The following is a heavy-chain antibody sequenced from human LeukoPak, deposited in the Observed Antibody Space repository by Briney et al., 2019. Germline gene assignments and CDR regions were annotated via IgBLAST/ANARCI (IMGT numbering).Heavy chain of an antibody. V-gene: IGHV1-24*01. CDR2: FDPEDGET. D-gene: IGHD2-21*02. J-gene: IGHJ5*02. CDR1: GYTFTSYD. Sequence: ASVKVSCKASGYTFTSYDINWVRQATGQGLEWMGGFDPEDGETIYAQKFQGRVTMTEDTSTDTAYMELSSLRSEDTAVYYCATDVTAGRSFDPWGQGTLVTVSS. CDR3: ATDVTAGRSFDP.